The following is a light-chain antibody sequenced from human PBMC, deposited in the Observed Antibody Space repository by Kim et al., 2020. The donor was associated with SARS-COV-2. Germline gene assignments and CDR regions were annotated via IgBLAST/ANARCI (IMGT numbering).Light chain of an antibody. CDR1: QSVTSNY. CDR2: DAS. CDR3: QQYGSSPQT. J-gene: IGKJ1*01. Sequence: EIVLTQSPGTQSLSPGERATLSCRASQSVTSNYLAWYQQKPGQAPRLLIFDASSRATGVPDRFSGSGSGTDFTLTISRLELEDFAVYYCQQYGSSPQTFGQGTKVDIK. V-gene: IGKV3-20*01.